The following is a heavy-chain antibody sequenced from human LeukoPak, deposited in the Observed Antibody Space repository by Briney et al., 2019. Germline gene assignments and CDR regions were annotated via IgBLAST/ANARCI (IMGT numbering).Heavy chain of an antibody. CDR3: ARDSNWNVDY. J-gene: IGHJ4*02. Sequence: ASVKVSCKASGYTFTSYDINWVRQATGQGLEWMGWMNPNSGNTGYAQKFQGRVTMTRNTSISTAYMEVRSLTSDDTAIYYCARDSNWNVDYWGQGTLVTVSS. V-gene: IGHV1-8*01. D-gene: IGHD1-20*01. CDR2: MNPNSGNT. CDR1: GYTFTSYD.